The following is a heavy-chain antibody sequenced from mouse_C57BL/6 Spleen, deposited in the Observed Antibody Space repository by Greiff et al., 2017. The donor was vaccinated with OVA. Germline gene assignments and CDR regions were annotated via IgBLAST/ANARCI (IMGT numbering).Heavy chain of an antibody. Sequence: QVQLQQSGAELARPGASVKLSCKASGYTFTSYGISWVKQRTRQGLEWIGEIYPRSGNTYYNEKFKGKATLTADKSSSTAYMELRSLTSEDSAVYFCARDYGSSYPYYFDYWGQGTTLTVSS. V-gene: IGHV1-81*01. J-gene: IGHJ2*01. CDR2: IYPRSGNT. CDR1: GYTFTSYG. D-gene: IGHD1-1*01. CDR3: ARDYGSSYPYYFDY.